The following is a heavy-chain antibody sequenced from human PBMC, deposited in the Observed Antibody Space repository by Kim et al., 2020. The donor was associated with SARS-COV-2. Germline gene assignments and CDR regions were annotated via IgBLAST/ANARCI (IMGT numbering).Heavy chain of an antibody. Sequence: SETLSLTCTVSGYSISSGYYWGWIRQPPGKGLAWIGSIYHSGSTYYNPSLKSRVTISVDTSKNQFSLKLSSVTAADTAVYYCARVGVVVRVSPIDYWGQGTLVTVSS. CDR3: ARVGVVVRVSPIDY. D-gene: IGHD3-22*01. J-gene: IGHJ4*02. CDR1: GYSISSGYY. V-gene: IGHV4-38-2*02. CDR2: IYHSGST.